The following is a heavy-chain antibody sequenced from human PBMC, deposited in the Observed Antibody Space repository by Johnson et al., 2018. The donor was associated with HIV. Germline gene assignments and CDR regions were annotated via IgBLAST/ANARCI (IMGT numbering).Heavy chain of an antibody. CDR2: IGTAGDT. Sequence: VQLVESGGGLAQPGESLRLSCAASGFTFSSYDMHWVRHVTGKGLDWISAIGTAGDTLYSGSVKGRFSISRDNAKNSLYLQMNSLRAEDTAVYYCARDRPYYYGSGDAFDIWGQGTMVTVSS. J-gene: IGHJ3*02. D-gene: IGHD3-10*01. CDR1: GFTFSSYD. CDR3: ARDRPYYYGSGDAFDI. V-gene: IGHV3-13*01.